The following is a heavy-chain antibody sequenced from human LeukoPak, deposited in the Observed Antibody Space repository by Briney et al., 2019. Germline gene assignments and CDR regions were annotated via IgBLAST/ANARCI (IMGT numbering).Heavy chain of an antibody. Sequence: GGSLRLSCAASGFTFSSYNTNWVRQAPGKGLEWVSSISYSSRARYYADSVKGRFTISRDNFKDSLYLQMDSLRAEDMAVYYCARAYCSSTSCFGWGQGTLVTVSS. D-gene: IGHD2-2*01. V-gene: IGHV3-48*01. CDR2: ISYSSRAR. CDR1: GFTFSSYN. J-gene: IGHJ4*02. CDR3: ARAYCSSTSCFG.